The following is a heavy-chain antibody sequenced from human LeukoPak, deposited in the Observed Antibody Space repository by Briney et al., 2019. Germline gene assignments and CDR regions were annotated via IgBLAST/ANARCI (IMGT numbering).Heavy chain of an antibody. CDR1: GFTFSSYS. CDR2: ISSSSSYI. CDR3: ARENRLDFVSGYYYYGMDV. Sequence: GGSLRLSCAASGFTFSSYSMNRVRQAPGKGLEWVTSISSSSSYIYYADSVKGRFTISRDNAKNSLYLQMNSLRAEDTAVYYCARENRLDFVSGYYYYGMDVWGQGTTVTVSS. J-gene: IGHJ6*02. D-gene: IGHD3/OR15-3a*01. V-gene: IGHV3-21*01.